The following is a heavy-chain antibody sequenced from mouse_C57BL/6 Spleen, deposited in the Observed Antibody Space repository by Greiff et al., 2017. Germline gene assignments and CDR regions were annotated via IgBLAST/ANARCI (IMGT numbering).Heavy chain of an antibody. Sequence: QVQLQQPGAELVKPGASVKLSCKASGYTFTSYWMQWVKQRPGQGLEWIGEIDPSDSYTNYNQKFKGKATLTVDTSSSTAYMQLSSLTSEDSAVYYCARDRYGTLDYWGQGTTLTVSS. CDR1: GYTFTSYW. CDR3: ARDRYGTLDY. CDR2: IDPSDSYT. J-gene: IGHJ2*01. D-gene: IGHD2-1*01. V-gene: IGHV1-50*01.